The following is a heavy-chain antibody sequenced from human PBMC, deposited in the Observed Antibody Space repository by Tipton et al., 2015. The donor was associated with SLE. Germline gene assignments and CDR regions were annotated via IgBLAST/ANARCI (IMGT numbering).Heavy chain of an antibody. CDR3: ARHCAGGGCHGPFDF. D-gene: IGHD2-8*02. Sequence: TLSLTCTVSGDSISRGIYYWSWIRQHPGKGLEWIGYIYYSGATNYNPSLKSRVTMSVDRSKSQVSLNLNSVTAADSAVYYCARHCAGGGCHGPFDFWGQGTVVTVSS. J-gene: IGHJ3*01. CDR1: GDSISRGIYY. CDR2: IYYSGAT. V-gene: IGHV4-61*01.